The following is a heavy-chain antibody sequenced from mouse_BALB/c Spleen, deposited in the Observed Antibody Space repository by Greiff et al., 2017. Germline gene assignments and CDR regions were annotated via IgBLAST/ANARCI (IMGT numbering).Heavy chain of an antibody. CDR1: GFTFSSYG. J-gene: IGHJ1*01. CDR3: ARVYYGSSFDV. V-gene: IGHV5-6*01. CDR2: ISSGGSYT. Sequence: EVQGVESGGDLVKPGGSLKLSCAASGFTFSSYGMSWVRQTPDKRLEWVATISSGGSYTYYPDSVKGRFTISRDNAKNTLYLQMSSLKSEDTAMYYCARVYYGSSFDVWGAGTTVTVSS. D-gene: IGHD1-1*01.